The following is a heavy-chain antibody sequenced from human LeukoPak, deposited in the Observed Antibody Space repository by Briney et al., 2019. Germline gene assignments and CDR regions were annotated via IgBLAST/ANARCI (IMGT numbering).Heavy chain of an antibody. D-gene: IGHD2-15*01. V-gene: IGHV3-7*01. CDR2: INQDGSEK. Sequence: GGSLRLSCAASGFTFSTSWMSWVRQAPGKGLEWVANINQDGSEKDYVDSVKGRFTISRDNPKNSLYLQMNSLRAEDTAVYYCARDGRYCSGGSCYSGRAFDIWGQGTMVTVSS. CDR1: GFTFSTSW. CDR3: ARDGRYCSGGSCYSGRAFDI. J-gene: IGHJ3*02.